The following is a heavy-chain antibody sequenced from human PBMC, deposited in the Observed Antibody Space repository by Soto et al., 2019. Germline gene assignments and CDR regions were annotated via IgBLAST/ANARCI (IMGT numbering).Heavy chain of an antibody. CDR1: GFTFSSYA. J-gene: IGHJ4*02. CDR3: AKEGGGITMVRGAVFPDY. CDR2: ISGSGGST. V-gene: IGHV3-23*01. Sequence: EVQLLESGGGLVQPGGSLRLSCAASGFTFSSYAMSWVRQAPGKGLEWVSAISGSGGSTYYADSVKGRFTISRDNSKNELNLQMNRLRAEDTAVYYCAKEGGGITMVRGAVFPDYWGQGTLVTVSS. D-gene: IGHD3-10*01.